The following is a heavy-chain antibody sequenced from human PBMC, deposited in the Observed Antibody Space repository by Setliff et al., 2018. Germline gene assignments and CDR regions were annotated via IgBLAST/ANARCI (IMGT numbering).Heavy chain of an antibody. D-gene: IGHD2-2*01. J-gene: IGHJ4*02. V-gene: IGHV2-5*02. CDR3: VHRPGYCFTTTCWNFDY. CDR2: IFWDDDK. Sequence: PPEKALEWLAIIFWDDDKRYSPSLKNRLTITKDSLKRQVVLTMTNVDPVDTATYYCVHRPGYCFTTTCWNFDYWGQGALVTVSS.